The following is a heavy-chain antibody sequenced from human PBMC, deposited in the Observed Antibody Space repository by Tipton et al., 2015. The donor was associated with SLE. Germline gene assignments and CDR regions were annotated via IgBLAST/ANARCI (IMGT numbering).Heavy chain of an antibody. Sequence: TLSLTCTVSGGSISSSSYYWGWIRQPPGKGLEWIGSIYYSGSTYYNPSLKSRVTISVDTSKNQFSLKLSSVTAADTAVYYCASYSLYAKDDYWGQGTLVTVSS. J-gene: IGHJ4*02. CDR2: IYYSGST. V-gene: IGHV4-39*07. D-gene: IGHD2-15*01. CDR3: ASYSLYAKDDY. CDR1: GGSISSSSYY.